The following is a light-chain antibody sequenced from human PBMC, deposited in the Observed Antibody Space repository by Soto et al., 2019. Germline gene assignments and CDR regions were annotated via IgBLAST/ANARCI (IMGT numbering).Light chain of an antibody. V-gene: IGLV3-1*01. Sequence: SYELTQPPSVSVSPGQTDSITCSGDKLGDKYACWYQQKPGQSPVLVIYQDSKRPSGIPERFSGSNSGNTATLTISGTQAMDEADYYCQAWDNSLVFGGGTQLTVL. CDR2: QDS. CDR3: QAWDNSLV. J-gene: IGLJ2*01. CDR1: KLGDKY.